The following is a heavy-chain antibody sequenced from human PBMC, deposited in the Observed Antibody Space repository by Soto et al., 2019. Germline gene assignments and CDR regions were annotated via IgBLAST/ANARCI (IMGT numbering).Heavy chain of an antibody. CDR1: GFTFSSYA. CDR2: ISGSGDST. Sequence: PGGSLRLSCAASGFTFSSYAMSWVRQAPGKGLEWVSGISGSGDSTYYADSVRGRFTISRDNSKNTLYLQMNSLRAEDTAMYYCARQNDYGAYYYYYGMDVWGQGATVTVSS. CDR3: ARQNDYGAYYYYYGMDV. J-gene: IGHJ6*02. D-gene: IGHD4-17*01. V-gene: IGHV3-23*01.